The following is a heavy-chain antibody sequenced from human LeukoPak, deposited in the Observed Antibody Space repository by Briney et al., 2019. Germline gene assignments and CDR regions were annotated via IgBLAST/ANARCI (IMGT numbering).Heavy chain of an antibody. CDR2: IYYSGST. D-gene: IGHD3-9*01. V-gene: IGHV4-59*01. Sequence: SETLSLTCTVSGGSISSYYWSWIRQPPGKGLEWIGYIYYSGSTDSNPSFKSRVTISVDTSKNQFSLKLRSVTAADTAVYYCARRPRNDILTGTPFDYWGQGILVTVSS. CDR3: ARRPRNDILTGTPFDY. J-gene: IGHJ4*02. CDR1: GGSISSYY.